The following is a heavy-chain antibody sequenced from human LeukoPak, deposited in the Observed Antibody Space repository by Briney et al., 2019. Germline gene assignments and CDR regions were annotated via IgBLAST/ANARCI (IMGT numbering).Heavy chain of an antibody. V-gene: IGHV3-30*18. CDR2: ISYDGSNK. CDR3: AKPYSSSWYGLFDY. CDR1: GFTFSSYG. D-gene: IGHD6-13*01. J-gene: IGHJ4*02. Sequence: GGSLRLSCAASGFTFSSYGMHWVRQAPGKGLEWVAVISYDGSNKYYADSVKGRFTISGDNSKNTLYLQMNSLRAEDTAVYYCAKPYSSSWYGLFDYWGQGTLVTVSS.